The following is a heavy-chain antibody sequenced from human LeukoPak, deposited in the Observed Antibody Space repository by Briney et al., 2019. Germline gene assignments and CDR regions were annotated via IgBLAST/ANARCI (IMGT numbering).Heavy chain of an antibody. V-gene: IGHV1-2*02. CDR2: INPNSGGT. Sequence: ASVKVSCKASGYTFTGYYMHWVRQAPEQGLEWMGWINPNSGGTNYAQKFQGRVTMTRDTSISTAYMELSRLRSDDTAVYYCARKTSMIVKGAFDIWGQGTMVTVSS. CDR3: ARKTSMIVKGAFDI. CDR1: GYTFTGYY. D-gene: IGHD3-22*01. J-gene: IGHJ3*02.